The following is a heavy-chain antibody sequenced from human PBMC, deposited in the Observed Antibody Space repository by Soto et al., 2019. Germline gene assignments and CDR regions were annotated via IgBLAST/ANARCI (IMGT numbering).Heavy chain of an antibody. CDR2: MNPDSGNT. D-gene: IGHD2-8*02. V-gene: IGHV1-8*01. Sequence: QVQLVQSGAEVKKPGASVKVSCKASGYTFINYDINWVRQAPGQGLEWVGWMNPDSGNTGYAQNFQGRVTMTGNTSISSVYMELSSLTSEDTAVYYCARRRGSTGWFDLWGQGTLVTVSS. CDR3: ARRRGSTGWFDL. CDR1: GYTFINYD. J-gene: IGHJ5*02.